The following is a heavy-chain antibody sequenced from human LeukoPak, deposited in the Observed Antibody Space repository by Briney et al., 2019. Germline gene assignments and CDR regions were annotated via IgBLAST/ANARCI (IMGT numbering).Heavy chain of an antibody. D-gene: IGHD1-26*01. J-gene: IGHJ6*03. CDR3: ARDRNSGSCLDYYYYIDV. Sequence: PSQTLSLTCTVSGGSINSGGYYWTWIRQHPGKGLEWIGYIYYSGSTYYNPSLKSRLTISLDMSKNQFSLRLSSVTAADTAVYYCARDRNSGSCLDYYYYIDVWGKGTTVTVSS. V-gene: IGHV4-31*03. CDR2: IYYSGST. CDR1: GGSINSGGYY.